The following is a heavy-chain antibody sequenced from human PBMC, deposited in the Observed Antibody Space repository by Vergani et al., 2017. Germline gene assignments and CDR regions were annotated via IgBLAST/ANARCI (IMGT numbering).Heavy chain of an antibody. CDR2: MDYSGST. CDR3: AIKRGACRAAYCHSYDF. CDR1: GDSVISTYYH. Sequence: QVQLQESGPGLVKPSETLSLTCTVSGDSVISTYYHWGWIRQPPGKGLGWIGSMDYSGSTSYNPSLESRISISFETPKNQFSLRLTSVTAADTAVYYYAIKRGACRAAYCHSYDFWGPGTLVGVSS. J-gene: IGHJ4*02. V-gene: IGHV4-39*01. D-gene: IGHD2-15*01.